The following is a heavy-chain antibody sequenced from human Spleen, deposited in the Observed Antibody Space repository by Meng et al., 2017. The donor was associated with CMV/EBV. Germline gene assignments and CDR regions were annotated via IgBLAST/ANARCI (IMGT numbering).Heavy chain of an antibody. J-gene: IGHJ3*02. CDR1: GFTFSSYA. D-gene: IGHD5-24*01. CDR3: AKLYRDGYNYYDAFDI. CDR2: ISYDGSNK. V-gene: IGHV3-30*04. Sequence: GESLKISCAASGFTFSSYAMHWVRQAPGKGLEWVAVISYDGSNKYYADSVKGRFTISRDNSKNTLYLQMNSLRAEDTAVYYCAKLYRDGYNYYDAFDIWGQGTMVTVSS.